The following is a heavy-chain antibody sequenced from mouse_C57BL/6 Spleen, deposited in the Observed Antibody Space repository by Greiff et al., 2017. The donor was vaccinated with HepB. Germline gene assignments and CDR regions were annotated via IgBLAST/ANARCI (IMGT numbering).Heavy chain of an antibody. D-gene: IGHD1-1*01. CDR1: GYTFTSYG. CDR3: ARGDYSGSSYGYAMDY. V-gene: IGHV1-81*01. CDR2: IYPRSGNT. Sequence: VQLQQSGAELARPGASVKLSCKASGYTFTSYGISWVKQRTGQGLEWIGEIYPRSGNTYYNEKFKGKAKLTADKSSSTAYMELRSLTSEDSAVYFCARGDYSGSSYGYAMDYWGQGTSVTVSS. J-gene: IGHJ4*01.